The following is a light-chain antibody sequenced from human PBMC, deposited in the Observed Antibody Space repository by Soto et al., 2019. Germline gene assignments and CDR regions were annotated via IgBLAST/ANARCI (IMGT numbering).Light chain of an antibody. V-gene: IGLV1-44*01. Sequence: QSVRTQPPSASGTPGQRVTVSCSGSSSNIGSNTVNWYQQLPGTAPKLLISSNNQRPSGVPDRFSGSKSGTSASLAISGLQSEDEADYYCAAWDDSLNGVVFGGVTKLTVL. CDR1: SSNIGSNT. CDR2: SNN. J-gene: IGLJ2*01. CDR3: AAWDDSLNGVV.